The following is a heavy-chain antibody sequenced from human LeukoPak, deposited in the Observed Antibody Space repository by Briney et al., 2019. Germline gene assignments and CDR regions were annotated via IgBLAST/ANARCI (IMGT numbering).Heavy chain of an antibody. V-gene: IGHV3-30*18. Sequence: GRPLRLSCAASGFTFRGYGMHWVRQAPGKGLEWVAVISYDGNNKYYVDSVKGRFTISRDNSKNTMSLQMNSLRVEDTAVYYCAKDPRVEAAAPDYWGQGTLVTVSS. CDR2: ISYDGNNK. D-gene: IGHD6-25*01. J-gene: IGHJ4*02. CDR3: AKDPRVEAAAPDY. CDR1: GFTFRGYG.